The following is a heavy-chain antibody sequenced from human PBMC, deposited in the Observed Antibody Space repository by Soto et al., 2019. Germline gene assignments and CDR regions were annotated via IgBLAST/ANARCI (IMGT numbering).Heavy chain of an antibody. V-gene: IGHV1-18*01. CDR3: ARVGCSSTSCYHWFDP. CDR2: ISAYNGNT. D-gene: IGHD2-2*01. J-gene: IGHJ5*02. Sequence: EASVKVSCKASGYTFTSYGISWVRQAPGQGLEWMGWISAYNGNTNYAQKLQGRVTMTTDTSTSTAYMELRSLRSDDTAVYYCARVGCSSTSCYHWFDPWGQGTLVTVSS. CDR1: GYTFTSYG.